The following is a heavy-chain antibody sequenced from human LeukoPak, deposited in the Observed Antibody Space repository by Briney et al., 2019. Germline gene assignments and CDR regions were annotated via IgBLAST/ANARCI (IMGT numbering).Heavy chain of an antibody. V-gene: IGHV3-30*02. Sequence: PGGSLRLSCAASGFTFSSYGMHWVRQAPGKGLEWVAFIRYDGSNTYYADSVKGRFTISRDNSKNTLYLQMNSLRAEDTAVYYCANELLWFGEGYHDYWGQGTLVTVSS. J-gene: IGHJ4*02. CDR3: ANELLWFGEGYHDY. D-gene: IGHD3-10*01. CDR1: GFTFSSYG. CDR2: IRYDGSNT.